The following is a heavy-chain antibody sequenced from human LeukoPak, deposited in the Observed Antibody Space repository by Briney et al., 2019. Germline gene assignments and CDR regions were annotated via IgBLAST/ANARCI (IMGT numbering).Heavy chain of an antibody. Sequence: ASVKVSCKASGYTFTSYGISWVRQAPGQGLEWMGWISAYNGNTNYAQKLQGRVAMTTDTSTSTAYMELRSLRSDDTAVYYCARDLLTDSSGYLRGWGQGTLVTVSS. J-gene: IGHJ4*02. V-gene: IGHV1-18*01. CDR3: ARDLLTDSSGYLRG. CDR1: GYTFTSYG. CDR2: ISAYNGNT. D-gene: IGHD3-22*01.